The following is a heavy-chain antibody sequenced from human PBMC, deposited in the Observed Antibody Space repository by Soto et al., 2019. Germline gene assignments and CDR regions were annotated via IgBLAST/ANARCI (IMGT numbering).Heavy chain of an antibody. D-gene: IGHD6-6*01. CDR3: ARVIAARPVGWFDP. CDR1: GYTFTSYG. V-gene: IGHV1-18*04. J-gene: IGHJ5*02. Sequence: VASVKVSCKASGYTFTSYGISWVRQAPGQGLEWMGWISAYNGNTNYAQKLQGRVTMTTDTSTSTAYMELRSLRSDDTAVYYCARVIAARPVGWFDPWGQGTLVTVSS. CDR2: ISAYNGNT.